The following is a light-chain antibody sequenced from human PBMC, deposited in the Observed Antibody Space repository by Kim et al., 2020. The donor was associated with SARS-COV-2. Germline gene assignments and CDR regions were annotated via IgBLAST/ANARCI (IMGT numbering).Light chain of an antibody. V-gene: IGKV4-1*01. CDR1: QSVLHSSNNKNY. CDR2: WAS. CDR3: QQYYSIPRT. Sequence: ATINCKSSQSVLHSSNNKNYLAWYQPKPGQPPKLLIYWASTRESGVPDRFSGSGSGTDFTLTISSLQAEDVAVYYCQQYYSIPRTFGQGTKVDIK. J-gene: IGKJ1*01.